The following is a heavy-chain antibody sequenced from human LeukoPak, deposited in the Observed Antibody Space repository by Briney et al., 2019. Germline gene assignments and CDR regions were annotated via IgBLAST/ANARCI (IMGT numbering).Heavy chain of an antibody. V-gene: IGHV4-30-4*08. CDR1: GGSISSGDYH. Sequence: SETLSLTCTVSGGSISSGDYHWSWIRQPPGKGLEWIGYIYYSGSTYYNPSLKSRVTISVDTSKNQSSLKLSSVTAADTAVYYCARDAFNAYYDFWNGYYDYWGQGTLVTVPS. J-gene: IGHJ4*02. D-gene: IGHD3-3*01. CDR2: IYYSGST. CDR3: ARDAFNAYYDFWNGYYDY.